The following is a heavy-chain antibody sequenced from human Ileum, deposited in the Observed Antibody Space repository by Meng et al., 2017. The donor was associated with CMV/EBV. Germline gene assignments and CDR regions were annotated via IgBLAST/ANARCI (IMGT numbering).Heavy chain of an antibody. V-gene: IGHV3-23*03. CDR3: AKAASGSYCYYYGMDV. D-gene: IGHD1-26*01. CDR2: IYSGGSST. CDR1: GFTFSSYA. J-gene: IGHJ6*02. Sequence: GGSLRLSCAASGFTFSSYAMSWVRQAPGKGLEWVSVIYSGGSSTYYADSVKGRFTIARDNSKNTMYLQMNSMRAEDTAVYYCAKAASGSYCYYYGMDVWGQGTTVTVSS.